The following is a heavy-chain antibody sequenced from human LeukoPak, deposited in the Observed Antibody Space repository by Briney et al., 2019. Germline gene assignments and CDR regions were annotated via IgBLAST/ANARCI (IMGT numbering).Heavy chain of an antibody. V-gene: IGHV1-8*03. D-gene: IGHD6-13*01. J-gene: IGHJ3*02. Sequence: ASVKVSCKASGYTFTSYDINWVRQATGQGLEWMGWMNPNSGNTGYAQKFQGRVTITRNTSISTAYMELSSLRSEDTAVYYCVLSSWYQHRDDAFDIWGQGTMVTVSS. CDR1: GYTFTSYD. CDR3: VLSSWYQHRDDAFDI. CDR2: MNPNSGNT.